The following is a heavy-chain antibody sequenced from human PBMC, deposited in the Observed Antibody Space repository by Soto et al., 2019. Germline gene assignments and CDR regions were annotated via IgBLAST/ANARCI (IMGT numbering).Heavy chain of an antibody. V-gene: IGHV1-46*01. CDR1: GYTFTSYY. D-gene: IGHD3-22*01. CDR3: ARGYYDSSGYYDAFDI. Sequence: ASVKVSCKASGYTFTSYYMHWVRQAPGQGLEWMGIINPSGGSTSYAQKFQGRVTMTRDTSTSTVYMELSSLRSEDTAVYYCARGYYDSSGYYDAFDIWGQGTMVTVSS. J-gene: IGHJ3*02. CDR2: INPSGGST.